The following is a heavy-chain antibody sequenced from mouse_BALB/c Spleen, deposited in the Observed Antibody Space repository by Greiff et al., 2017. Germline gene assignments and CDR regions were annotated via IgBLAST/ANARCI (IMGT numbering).Heavy chain of an antibody. CDR3: ARGDDYDGAWFAY. V-gene: IGHV5-4*02. Sequence: DVMLVESGGGLVKPGGSLKLSCAASGFTFSDYYMYWVRQTPEKRLEWVATISDGGSYTYYPDSVKGRFTISRDNAKNNLYLQMSSLKSEDTAMYYCARGDDYDGAWFAYWGQGTLVTVSA. CDR2: ISDGGSYT. J-gene: IGHJ3*01. CDR1: GFTFSDYY. D-gene: IGHD2-4*01.